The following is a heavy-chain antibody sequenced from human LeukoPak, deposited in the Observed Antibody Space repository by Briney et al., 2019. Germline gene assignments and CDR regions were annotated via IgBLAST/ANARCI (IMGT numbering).Heavy chain of an antibody. D-gene: IGHD6-19*01. J-gene: IGHJ3*02. CDR1: GYTFTSYY. Sequence: ASVKVSCKASGYTFTSYYMHWVRQAPGQGLEWMGIINPSGGSTSYAQKFQGRVTMTRDTSTSTVYMELSSLRSEDTAVYYCARVRDSGWYLERVDAFDIWGQGTMVTVSS. CDR3: ARVRDSGWYLERVDAFDI. V-gene: IGHV1-46*01. CDR2: INPSGGST.